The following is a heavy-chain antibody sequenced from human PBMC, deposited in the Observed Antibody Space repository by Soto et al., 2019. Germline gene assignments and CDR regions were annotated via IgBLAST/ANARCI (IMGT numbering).Heavy chain of an antibody. V-gene: IGHV4-59*08. CDR3: ARRAYYYGSGSYHFDS. CDR1: GGSISSYY. D-gene: IGHD3-10*01. CDR2: IYYSGST. Sequence: QVQLQESGPGLVKPSETLSLTCTVSGGSISSYYWSWIRQPPGQGLEWIGYIYYSGSTNYNPSLKSRVIISVDTSKTQFSLKLSSVTAADTAVYYCARRAYYYGSGSYHFDSWGQGTLVTVSS. J-gene: IGHJ4*02.